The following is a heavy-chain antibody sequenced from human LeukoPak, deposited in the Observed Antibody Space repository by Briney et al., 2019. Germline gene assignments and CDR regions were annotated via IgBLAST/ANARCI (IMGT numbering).Heavy chain of an antibody. CDR2: IYPGDSDT. CDR3: VSQPATGTTLDC. V-gene: IGHV5-51*01. D-gene: IGHD1-1*01. J-gene: IGHJ4*02. Sequence: PGESLKISCEGSGYSFTTYWIGWVRQMPGKGLEWMGIIYPGDSDTRYSPSFQGQVTISADKSITTAYLQWSSLKASDTAMYYCVSQPATGTTLDCWGQGTLVTVSS. CDR1: GYSFTTYW.